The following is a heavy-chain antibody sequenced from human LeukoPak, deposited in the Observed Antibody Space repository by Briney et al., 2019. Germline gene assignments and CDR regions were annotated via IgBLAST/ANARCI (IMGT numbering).Heavy chain of an antibody. CDR2: LSGSGDRT. J-gene: IGHJ4*02. Sequence: PGGSLRLSCAASGFTFSTYAMSWVRQAPGKGLEWVSGLSGSGDRTYYADSVKGRFTISRDNSTNTLYLQMNSLRAEDTAVYHCAKGGSGSSYTHLDCWSQGTLVTVSS. CDR1: GFTFSTYA. D-gene: IGHD2-15*01. CDR3: AKGGSGSSYTHLDC. V-gene: IGHV3-23*01.